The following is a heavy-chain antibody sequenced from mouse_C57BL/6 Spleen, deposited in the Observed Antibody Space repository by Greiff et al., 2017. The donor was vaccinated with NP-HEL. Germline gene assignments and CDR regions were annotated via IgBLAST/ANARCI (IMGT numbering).Heavy chain of an antibody. J-gene: IGHJ2*01. CDR1: GYTFTSYW. V-gene: IGHV1-55*01. D-gene: IGHD1-1*01. CDR3: ARPSYYGSSYYFDY. Sequence: QVQLHQPGAELVKPGASVKMSCKASGYTFTSYWITWVKQRPGQGLEWIGDIYPGSGSTNYNEKFKSKATLTVDTSSSTAYMQLSSLTSEDSAVYYCARPSYYGSSYYFDYWGQGTTLTVYS. CDR2: IYPGSGST.